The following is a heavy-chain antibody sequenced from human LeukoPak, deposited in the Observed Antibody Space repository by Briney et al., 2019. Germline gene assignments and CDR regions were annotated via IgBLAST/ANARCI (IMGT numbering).Heavy chain of an antibody. V-gene: IGHV1-24*01. Sequence: GASVKVSCKVSGYTLTELSMHWVRQAPGKGLEWMGGFDPEDGETIYAQKFQGRVTMTEDTSTDTAYMELSSLRSEDTAVYYCATAPHSGSYLDAFDIWGQGTMVTVSS. D-gene: IGHD1-26*01. CDR1: GYTLTELS. CDR3: ATAPHSGSYLDAFDI. CDR2: FDPEDGET. J-gene: IGHJ3*02.